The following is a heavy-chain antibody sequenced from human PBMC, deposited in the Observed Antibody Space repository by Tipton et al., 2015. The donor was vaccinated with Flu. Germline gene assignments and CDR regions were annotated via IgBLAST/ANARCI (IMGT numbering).Heavy chain of an antibody. CDR3: ARVSDDFWSGLDYYYMDV. D-gene: IGHD3-3*01. CDR2: IYYSGST. Sequence: TLSLTCTVSGGSISSYYWSWIRQPPGKGLEWIGYIYYSGSTNYSPSLKSRVTISVDTSKNQLSLKLSSVTAADTAVYYCARVSDDFWSGLDYYYMDVWGKGTTVTVSS. J-gene: IGHJ6*03. V-gene: IGHV4-59*01. CDR1: GGSISSYY.